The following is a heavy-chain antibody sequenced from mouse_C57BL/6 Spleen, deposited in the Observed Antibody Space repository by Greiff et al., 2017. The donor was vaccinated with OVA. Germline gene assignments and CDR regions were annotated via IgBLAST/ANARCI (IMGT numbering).Heavy chain of an antibody. CDR2: IHPNSGST. CDR3: ARLGYYGSSSDY. J-gene: IGHJ2*01. CDR1: GYTFTSYW. V-gene: IGHV1-64*01. D-gene: IGHD1-1*01. Sequence: VQLQQPGAELVKPGASVKLSCKASGYTFTSYWMHWVKQRPGQGLEWIGMIHPNSGSTNYNEKFKSKATLTVDKSSSTAYMQLSSLTSEDSAVYYCARLGYYGSSSDYWGQGTTLTVSS.